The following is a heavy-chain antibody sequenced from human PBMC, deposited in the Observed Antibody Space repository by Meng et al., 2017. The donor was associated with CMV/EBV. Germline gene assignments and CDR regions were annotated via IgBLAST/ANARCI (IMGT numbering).Heavy chain of an antibody. CDR3: VRIAAGGRFDY. Sequence: GVTVAEPAQKVSLTCTLSAFCSCTSGVVWGGLGQPPGKVLGLIAIIYSDNDKRNSPSMKSMPTVTSDTSNNKVVITLTTKDTVDTSTYYCVRIAAGGRFDYWGQGTLVTVSS. CDR1: AFCSCTSGVV. D-gene: IGHD2-15*01. J-gene: IGHJ4*02. V-gene: IGHV2-5*02. CDR2: IYSDNDK.